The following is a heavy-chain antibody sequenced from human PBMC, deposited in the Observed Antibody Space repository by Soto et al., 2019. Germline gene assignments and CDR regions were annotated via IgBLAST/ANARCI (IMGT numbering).Heavy chain of an antibody. V-gene: IGHV3-30-3*01. J-gene: IGHJ5*02. CDR3: ARNRYSSSISWFDP. CDR2: ISYDGSNK. D-gene: IGHD6-13*01. Sequence: VQLVESGGGVVQPGRSLRLSCAASGFTFSSYAMHWVRQAPGKGLEWVAVISYDGSNKYYADSVKGRFTISRDNSKNTLYLQMNSLRAEDTAVYYCARNRYSSSISWFDPWGQGTLVTVSS. CDR1: GFTFSSYA.